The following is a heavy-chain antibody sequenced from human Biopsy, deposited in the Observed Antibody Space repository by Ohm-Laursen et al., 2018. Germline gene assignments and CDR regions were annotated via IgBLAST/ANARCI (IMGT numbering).Heavy chain of an antibody. CDR1: RGSISSYY. J-gene: IGHJ5*02. V-gene: IGHV4-59*01. CDR2: MSNSGST. Sequence: SETLSLTCTVSRGSISSYYWSWIRQPPGKGLEWIGYMSNSGSTNYNPSLKTRVTISLDTPKNQFSLKLSSVTAADTAVYYCVRGDYFDSNGYFWFDPWGQGTLVTVSS. D-gene: IGHD3-22*01. CDR3: VRGDYFDSNGYFWFDP.